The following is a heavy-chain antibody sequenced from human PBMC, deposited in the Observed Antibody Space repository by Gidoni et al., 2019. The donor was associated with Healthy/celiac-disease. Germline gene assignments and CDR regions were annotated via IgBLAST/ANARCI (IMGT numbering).Heavy chain of an antibody. CDR1: GYAFTSYG. V-gene: IGHV1-18*01. Sequence: QVQLVQSGDAVKKPGASVKGACKASGYAFTSYGISWVRQAPGQGLEWMGWISAYNGNTNYAQKLQGRVTMTTDTSTSTAYMELRSLRSDDTAVYYCARDPLTEEFDYWGQGTLVTVSS. CDR2: ISAYNGNT. D-gene: IGHD7-27*01. J-gene: IGHJ4*02. CDR3: ARDPLTEEFDY.